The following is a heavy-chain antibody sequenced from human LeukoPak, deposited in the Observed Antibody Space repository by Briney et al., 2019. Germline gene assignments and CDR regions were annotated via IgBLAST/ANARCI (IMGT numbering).Heavy chain of an antibody. D-gene: IGHD2-15*01. Sequence: PGGSLRLSCAASGFTFSSYSMNWVRQAPGKGLEWVSSISSSSSYIYYADSVKGRLTISRDNAKNSLYLQMNSLRAEDTAVYYCAREGVVAANPLGYYYMDVWGKGTTVTVSS. CDR2: ISSSSSYI. J-gene: IGHJ6*03. V-gene: IGHV3-21*01. CDR3: AREGVVAANPLGYYYMDV. CDR1: GFTFSSYS.